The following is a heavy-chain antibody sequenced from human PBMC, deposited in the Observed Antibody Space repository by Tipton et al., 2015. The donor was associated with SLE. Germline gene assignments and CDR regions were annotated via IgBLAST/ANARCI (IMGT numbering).Heavy chain of an antibody. CDR1: GDSVSSDKW. Sequence: TLSLTCDVSGDSVSSDKWWSWVRQSPGKGLEWIGNIYHSESTYYNPSLRSRVTISVDTSKNQLSLNLNPVTAADTAVYYCARPDLIWGQGTQVTVSS. D-gene: IGHD1-14*01. J-gene: IGHJ4*02. CDR3: ARPDLI. V-gene: IGHV4-4*02. CDR2: IYHSEST.